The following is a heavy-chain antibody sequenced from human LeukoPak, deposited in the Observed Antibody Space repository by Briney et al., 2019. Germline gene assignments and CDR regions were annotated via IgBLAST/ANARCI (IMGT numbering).Heavy chain of an antibody. CDR2: IIPILGIA. Sequence: SVKVSCKASGGTFSSYTISWVRQAPGQGLEWMGRIIPILGIANYAQKFQGRVTITADKSTSTAYMELSSLRSEDTAVYYCARGGASTTSDYYYYYYGMDVWGQGTTVTVSS. V-gene: IGHV1-69*02. CDR3: ARGGASTTSDYYYYYYGMDV. J-gene: IGHJ6*02. CDR1: GGTFSSYT. D-gene: IGHD2-2*01.